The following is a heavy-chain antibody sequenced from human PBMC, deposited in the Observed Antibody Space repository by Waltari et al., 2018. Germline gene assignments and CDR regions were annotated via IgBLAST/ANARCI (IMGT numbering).Heavy chain of an antibody. J-gene: IGHJ4*02. D-gene: IGHD3-10*01. CDR1: GYTFTSYE. V-gene: IGHV1-8*01. Sequence: QVQLVQSGAEVKKPGASVKVSCKASGYTFTSYEINWVRKATGQGLEWMGGRNPNSGKTGYAQKFKGRGTIIRNTSISTAYMELSSLRSEDTAVYYCARVGITMVRGVDDYWGQGTLVTVSS. CDR2: RNPNSGKT. CDR3: ARVGITMVRGVDDY.